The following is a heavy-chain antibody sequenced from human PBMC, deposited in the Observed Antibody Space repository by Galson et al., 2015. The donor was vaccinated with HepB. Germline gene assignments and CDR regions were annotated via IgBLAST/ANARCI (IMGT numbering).Heavy chain of an antibody. CDR3: ARQSRSRSVFD. J-gene: IGHJ4*02. CDR2: INEHGSEK. V-gene: IGHV3-7*01. Sequence: SLRLSCAASGFTFSTYWMTWVRQAPGKGLEWVASINEHGSEKKYVDSVKGRFAISRDNAKNSVFLQMNSLRVEDTAVYYCARQSRSRSVFDWGQGTLVTVSS. D-gene: IGHD3-3*01. CDR1: GFTFSTYW.